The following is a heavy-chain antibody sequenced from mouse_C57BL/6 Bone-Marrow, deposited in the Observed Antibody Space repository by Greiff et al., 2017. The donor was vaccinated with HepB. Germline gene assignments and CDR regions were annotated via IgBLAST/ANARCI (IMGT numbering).Heavy chain of an antibody. CDR3: AFDYDWYCDV. J-gene: IGHJ1*03. CDR2: ISNGGGST. Sequence: EVKLVESGGGLVQPGGSLKLSCAASGFTFSDYYMYWVRQTPEKRLEWVAYISNGGGSTYYPDTVKGRFTSSRDNAKNTLYLQMSRLKSEDTAMYYCAFDYDWYCDVWGTGTTVTVSS. D-gene: IGHD2-4*01. V-gene: IGHV5-12*01. CDR1: GFTFSDYY.